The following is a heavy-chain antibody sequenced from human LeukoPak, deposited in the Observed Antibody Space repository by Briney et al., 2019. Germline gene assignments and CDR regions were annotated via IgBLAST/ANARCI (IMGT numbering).Heavy chain of an antibody. CDR1: GGSISGYY. D-gene: IGHD4-23*01. Sequence: SETLSLTCTVSGGSISGYYWSWLRQPPGKGLEWIGEINHSGSTNYNPSLKSRVTISVDTSKNQFSLKLSSVTAADTAVYYCARDLIRGRPMVVRKYYFDYWGQGTLVTVSS. CDR3: ARDLIRGRPMVVRKYYFDY. CDR2: INHSGST. J-gene: IGHJ4*02. V-gene: IGHV4-34*01.